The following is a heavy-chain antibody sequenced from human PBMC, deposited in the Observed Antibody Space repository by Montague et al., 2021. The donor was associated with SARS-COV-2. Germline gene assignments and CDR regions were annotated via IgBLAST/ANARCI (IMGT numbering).Heavy chain of an antibody. CDR2: ISSSSSYI. CDR3: ARVAGYYYDSSGLIDY. Sequence: SLRLSCAASRFTFSSYSMNWVRQAPGKGLEWVSSISSSSSYIYYADSVKGRFTISRDNAKNSLYLQMNSLRAEDTAVYYCARVAGYYYDSSGLIDYWGQGTLVTVSS. CDR1: RFTFSSYS. D-gene: IGHD3-22*01. V-gene: IGHV3-21*01. J-gene: IGHJ4*02.